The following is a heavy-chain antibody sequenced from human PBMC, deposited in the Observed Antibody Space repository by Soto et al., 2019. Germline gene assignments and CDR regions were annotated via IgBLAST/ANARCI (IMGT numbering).Heavy chain of an antibody. Sequence: EVQLVESGGGFVQPGGSLRLSCAASGFTFSRYSMNWVRQAPGKGLEWVSYITGGSSVMYYADSVKGRFTISRDNARNSLHLQMNSLSDEDTAVYYCARDRGRGSGTYYPIYGLDVWGQGTTVTVSS. J-gene: IGHJ6*02. CDR2: ITGGSSVM. CDR1: GFTFSRYS. D-gene: IGHD3-10*01. CDR3: ARDRGRGSGTYYPIYGLDV. V-gene: IGHV3-48*02.